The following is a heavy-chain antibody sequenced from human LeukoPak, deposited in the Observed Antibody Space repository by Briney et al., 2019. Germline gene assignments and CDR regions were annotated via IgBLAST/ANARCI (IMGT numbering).Heavy chain of an antibody. Sequence: PSETLCLTCSVSGGSISSSGHYWGWIRQSPGKGLEWIGSFYYSATSYYNPSLKSRVIISADTSKNQFTLNLSSVTAADTAVYYCSRQGGYYDSSGSVDYWGPRTLVTVSS. CDR2: FYYSATS. CDR1: GGSISSSGHY. CDR3: SRQGGYYDSSGSVDY. V-gene: IGHV4-39*01. J-gene: IGHJ4*02. D-gene: IGHD3-22*01.